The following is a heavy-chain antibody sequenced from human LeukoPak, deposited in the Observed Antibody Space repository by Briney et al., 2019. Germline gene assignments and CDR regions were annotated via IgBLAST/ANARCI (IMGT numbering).Heavy chain of an antibody. D-gene: IGHD1-26*01. J-gene: IGHJ4*02. Sequence: GGSLRLSCAASGFTFTSYPMHWVRQAPGKGLEWLALISYDGSKKYYAKSVKGRFTISRDSSKTTLYLQMNTLRPEDTALYYCARGKSGPEYWGQGTPVTVSS. V-gene: IGHV3-30*04. CDR2: ISYDGSKK. CDR1: GFTFTSYP. CDR3: ARGKSGPEY.